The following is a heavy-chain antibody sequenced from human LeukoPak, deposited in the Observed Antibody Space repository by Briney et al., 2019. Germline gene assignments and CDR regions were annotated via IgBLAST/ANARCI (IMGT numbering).Heavy chain of an antibody. CDR2: ISPIGSRT. CDR3: AKASTVLKPIDS. V-gene: IGHV3-23*01. Sequence: PGGSLRLSCAASGFTFSTYAMNWVRQAPGKGLEWVSAISPIGSRTYYADSVKGRLTISRDNSKNTLYLQMNSLRAGDTAIYYCAKASTVLKPIDSWGQGTLVTVSS. D-gene: IGHD1-14*01. CDR1: GFTFSTYA. J-gene: IGHJ4*02.